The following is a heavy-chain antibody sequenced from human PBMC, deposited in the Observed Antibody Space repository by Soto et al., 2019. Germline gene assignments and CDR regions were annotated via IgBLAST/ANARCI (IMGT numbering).Heavy chain of an antibody. CDR2: INPNSGGT. D-gene: IGHD2-21*01. CDR1: GDTFAGSY. V-gene: IGHV1-2*04. CDR3: ARDHGNGGAYFYYYYGMDV. Sequence: ASVEVSWKASGDTFAGSYRRWGRQDPGQRLEWMGWINPNSGGTNYAQKFQGWVTMTRDTSISTAYMELSRLRSDDTAVYYCARDHGNGGAYFYYYYGMDVWGQGTTVTVSS. J-gene: IGHJ6*02.